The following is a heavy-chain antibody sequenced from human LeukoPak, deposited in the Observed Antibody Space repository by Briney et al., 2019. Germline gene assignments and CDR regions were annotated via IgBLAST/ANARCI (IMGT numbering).Heavy chain of an antibody. V-gene: IGHV4-59*13. CDR1: GGSISSYY. Sequence: SETLSLTCTVSGGSISSYYWSWIRQPPGKGLEWIGYIYYSGSTNYNPSLKSRVTLSVDTSKNQFSLKLSSVTAADTAVYYCARGAMTTTSTFDYWGQGTLVTVSS. J-gene: IGHJ4*02. CDR2: IYYSGST. D-gene: IGHD5-24*01. CDR3: ARGAMTTTSTFDY.